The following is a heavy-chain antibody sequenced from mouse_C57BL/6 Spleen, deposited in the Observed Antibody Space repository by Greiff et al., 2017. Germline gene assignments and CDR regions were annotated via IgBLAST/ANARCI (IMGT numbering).Heavy chain of an antibody. CDR1: GFTFSDYY. D-gene: IGHD1-1*01. CDR2: ISNGGGST. Sequence: EVQLVESGGGLVQPGGSLKLSCAASGFTFSDYYMYWVRQTPEKRLEWVAYISNGGGSTYYPDTVKGRFTISRDNAKNTLYLQMSRLKSEDTAMYYCARQGYGSSPYAMDYWGQGTSVTVSS. V-gene: IGHV5-12*01. CDR3: ARQGYGSSPYAMDY. J-gene: IGHJ4*01.